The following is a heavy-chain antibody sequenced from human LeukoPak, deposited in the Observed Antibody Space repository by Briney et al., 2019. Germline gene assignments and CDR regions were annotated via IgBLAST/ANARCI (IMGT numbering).Heavy chain of an antibody. Sequence: GASVKVSCKASGYTFTGYYMHWVRQAPGQGLEWMGWINPNSGGTIYAQKFQDRVTMTRDTSISTAYMELRSLRSDDTAVYYCARAGVAGLIYYYYQYMDVWGKGTTVTVSS. D-gene: IGHD6-19*01. CDR2: INPNSGGT. CDR1: GYTFTGYY. CDR3: ARAGVAGLIYYYYQYMDV. J-gene: IGHJ6*03. V-gene: IGHV1-2*02.